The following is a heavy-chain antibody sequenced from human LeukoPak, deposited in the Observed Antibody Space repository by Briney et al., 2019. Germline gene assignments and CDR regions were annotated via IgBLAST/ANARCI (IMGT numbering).Heavy chain of an antibody. D-gene: IGHD3-10*01. V-gene: IGHV3-21*01. CDR1: GLPFNTYS. CDR2: NSRTSNYI. CDR3: VTKASISGVKRY. J-gene: IGHJ4*02. Sequence: PGGSLRLSCAASGLPFNTYSMTWVRQAPGKGLEWVSTNSRTSNYIYTADSLKGRFTTSRDNAEKSLFLQMNNVRDDDTAVYYCVTKASISGVKRYWGQGTLVTVSS.